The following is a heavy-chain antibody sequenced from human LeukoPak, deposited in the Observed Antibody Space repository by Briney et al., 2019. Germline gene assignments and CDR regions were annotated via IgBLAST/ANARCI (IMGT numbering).Heavy chain of an antibody. D-gene: IGHD3-16*02. J-gene: IGHJ3*02. CDR1: GFTFDDYA. V-gene: IGHV3-9*01. CDR2: ISWNSGSI. Sequence: GGSLRLSCAASGFTFDDYAMHWVRQAPGKGLEWVSGISWNSGSIGYADSVKGRFTISRDNAKNSLYLQMNSLRAEDTALYYCAKSITFGGVIVEDAFDIWGQGTMVTVSS. CDR3: AKSITFGGVIVEDAFDI.